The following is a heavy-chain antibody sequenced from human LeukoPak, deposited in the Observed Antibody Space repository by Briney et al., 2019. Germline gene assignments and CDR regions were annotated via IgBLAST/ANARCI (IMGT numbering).Heavy chain of an antibody. CDR2: ISASGGST. D-gene: IGHD3-22*01. CDR3: AKEGDSSGYYFLAEYFQH. J-gene: IGHJ1*01. Sequence: GGSLRLSCAASGFTFSNYAMSWVRQAPGKGLEWVSSISASGGSTYYADSVKGRFTISRDNSRSTVYLQMYSLRAEDTAVYYCAKEGDSSGYYFLAEYFQHWGQGTLVTVSS. CDR1: GFTFSNYA. V-gene: IGHV3-23*01.